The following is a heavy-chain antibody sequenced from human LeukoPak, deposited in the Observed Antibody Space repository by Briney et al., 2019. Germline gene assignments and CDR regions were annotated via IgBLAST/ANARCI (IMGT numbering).Heavy chain of an antibody. J-gene: IGHJ4*02. D-gene: IGHD3-10*01. V-gene: IGHV4-38-2*02. Sequence: SETLSLTCTVSGYSISSGYYWGWIRQPPGKGLEWIGSIYHSGSTYYNPSLKSRVTISVDTSKNQFSLKLSSVTAADTAVYYCARALGDYYGSGSQLDYWGQGTLVTVSS. CDR2: IYHSGST. CDR1: GYSISSGYY. CDR3: ARALGDYYGSGSQLDY.